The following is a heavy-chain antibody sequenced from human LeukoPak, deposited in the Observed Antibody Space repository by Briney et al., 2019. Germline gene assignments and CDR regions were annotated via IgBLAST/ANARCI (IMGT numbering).Heavy chain of an antibody. D-gene: IGHD5-24*01. CDR2: IYYSGST. CDR1: GGSISSYY. V-gene: IGHV4-59*01. J-gene: IGHJ3*02. CDR3: ARGGSQRWLHYPIGFDI. Sequence: SETLSLTCTVSGGSISSYYWSWIRQPPGKGLEWIGYIYYSGSTNYNPSLKSRVTISVDTSKNQFSLKLSSVTAADTAVYYCARGGSQRWLHYPIGFDIWGQGTMVTVSS.